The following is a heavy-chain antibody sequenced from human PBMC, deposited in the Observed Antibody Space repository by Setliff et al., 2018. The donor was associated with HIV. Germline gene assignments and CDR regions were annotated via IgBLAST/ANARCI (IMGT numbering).Heavy chain of an antibody. Sequence: PGGSLRLSCAASGFTFSNYWMSWVRQAPGKGLEWVAHINQDGSEKNHVDSVKGRFTISRDNARNSLYLQMNSLKADDTALYYCARTLYSSFSSFDYWGQGTLVTVSS. D-gene: IGHD6-19*01. CDR1: GFTFSNYW. V-gene: IGHV3-7*03. CDR3: ARTLYSSFSSFDY. J-gene: IGHJ4*02. CDR2: INQDGSEK.